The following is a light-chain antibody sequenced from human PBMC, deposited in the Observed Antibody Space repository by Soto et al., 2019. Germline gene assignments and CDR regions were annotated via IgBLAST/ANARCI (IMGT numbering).Light chain of an antibody. CDR1: SSDVGGYNY. CDR2: EVS. V-gene: IGLV2-8*01. J-gene: IGLJ2*01. Sequence: QSALTQPPSASGSPGQSVTISCTGTSSDVGGYNYVSWYQQHPGKAPKVMIYEVSKRPSGVPDCFSGSKSGNTASLTVSGLQAEDEADYYCSSYAGSNTVVFGGGTKLTVL. CDR3: SSYAGSNTVV.